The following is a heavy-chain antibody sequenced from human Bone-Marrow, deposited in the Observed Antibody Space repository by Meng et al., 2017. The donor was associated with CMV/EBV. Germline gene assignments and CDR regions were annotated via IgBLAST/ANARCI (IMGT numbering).Heavy chain of an antibody. CDR2: IRSKAYGGTT. J-gene: IGHJ4*02. CDR1: GFTFGDYA. V-gene: IGHV3-49*04. CDR3: TGVTMVRGVIPNGDY. Sequence: LSLTCTASGFTFGDYAMSWVRQAPGKGLEWVGFIRSKAYGGTTEYAASVKGRFTISRDDSKSIAYLQMNNLKTEDTAVYYCTGVTMVRGVIPNGDYWGQGTLVTVSS. D-gene: IGHD3-10*01.